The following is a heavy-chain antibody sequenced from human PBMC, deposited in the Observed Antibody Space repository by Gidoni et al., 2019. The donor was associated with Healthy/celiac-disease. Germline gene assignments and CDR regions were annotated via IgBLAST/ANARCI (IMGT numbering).Heavy chain of an antibody. J-gene: IGHJ4*02. CDR2: INPSGGST. CDR1: GYTFTSYY. Sequence: QVLLAQSGPEVKKPGASVKFSCKASGYTFTSYYMHWVRQAPGQGLEWMGIINPSGGSTSYAQKFQGRVTMTRDTSTSTVYMELSSLRSEDTAVYYCARARRQYYFDYWGQGTLVTVSS. CDR3: ARARRQYYFDY. V-gene: IGHV1-46*01.